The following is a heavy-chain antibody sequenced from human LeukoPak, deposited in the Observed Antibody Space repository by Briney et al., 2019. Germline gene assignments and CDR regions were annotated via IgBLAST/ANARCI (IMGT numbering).Heavy chain of an antibody. V-gene: IGHV1-3*01. J-gene: IGHJ4*02. D-gene: IGHD6-19*01. Sequence: ASVKVSCKASGYTFTSYAMHWVRQAPGQRLEWMGWINAGNGNTKYSQKFQGRVTITRDTSASTAYMELSSLRSEDTAVYYCARDDAPVAGTGFDYWGQGTLVTVSS. CDR2: INAGNGNT. CDR1: GYTFTSYA. CDR3: ARDDAPVAGTGFDY.